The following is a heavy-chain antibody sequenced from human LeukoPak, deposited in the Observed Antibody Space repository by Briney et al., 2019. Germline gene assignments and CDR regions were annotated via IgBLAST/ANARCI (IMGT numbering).Heavy chain of an antibody. J-gene: IGHJ4*02. D-gene: IGHD2-15*01. CDR2: ISPNTGGT. Sequence: ASVKVSCKASGYTFTGYYMHWVRQAPGQGLEWMGWISPNTGGTNSAQKFQGRVTMTRDTSISTAYMELSRLRSDDTAVYYCARVLEYCSGGSCYSLSYDSSGFDYWGQGTLVTVSS. V-gene: IGHV1-2*02. CDR1: GYTFTGYY. CDR3: ARVLEYCSGGSCYSLSYDSSGFDY.